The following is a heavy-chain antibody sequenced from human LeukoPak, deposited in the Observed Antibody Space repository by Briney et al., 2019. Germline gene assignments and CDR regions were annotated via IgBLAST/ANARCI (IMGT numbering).Heavy chain of an antibody. CDR3: ARDAGSYYKTGFDP. D-gene: IGHD3-10*01. CDR2: IYHSGST. CDR1: GGSISSSNW. Sequence: SGTLSLTCAVSGGSISSSNWWSWVRPPPGKGLEWIGEIYHSGSTNYNPSLKSRVTISVDKSKNQFSLELSSVTAADTAVYYCARDAGSYYKTGFDPWGQGTLVTVSS. J-gene: IGHJ5*02. V-gene: IGHV4-4*02.